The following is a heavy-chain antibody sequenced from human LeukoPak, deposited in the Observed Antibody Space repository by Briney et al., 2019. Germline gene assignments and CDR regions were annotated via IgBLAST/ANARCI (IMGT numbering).Heavy chain of an antibody. V-gene: IGHV4-39*01. CDR3: ASLAVAGLSEGY. CDR1: GGSISSDSYY. J-gene: IGHJ4*02. D-gene: IGHD6-19*01. Sequence: SETLSLTCTVSGGSISSDSYYWAWIRQPPGKGLEWIASIYYSGSTYYNPSLKSRVAISVDTSRNQFSLKLSSVTAADTAVYYCASLAVAGLSEGYWGQGTLVIVSS. CDR2: IYYSGST.